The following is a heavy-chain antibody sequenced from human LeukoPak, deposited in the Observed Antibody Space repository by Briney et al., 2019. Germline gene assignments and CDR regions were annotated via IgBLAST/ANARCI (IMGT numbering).Heavy chain of an antibody. CDR3: ASLARYGSGSYNVAERFQF. CDR2: IYYIGIT. Sequence: PSETLSLTCTVSGGPISSYYWNWIRQPPGKGLEWIGCIYYIGITNYNPSLKSRVTMSVDTSKNQFSLKLNSVTAADTAVYYCASLARYGSGSYNVAERFQFWGQGTLVTVPS. D-gene: IGHD3-10*01. CDR1: GGPISSYY. J-gene: IGHJ1*01. V-gene: IGHV4-59*01.